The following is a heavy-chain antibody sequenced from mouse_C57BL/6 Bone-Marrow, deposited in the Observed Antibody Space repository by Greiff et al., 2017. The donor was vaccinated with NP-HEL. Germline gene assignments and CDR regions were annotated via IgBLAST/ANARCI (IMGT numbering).Heavy chain of an antibody. V-gene: IGHV1-5*01. Sequence: VQLQQSGTVLARPGASVKMSCKTSGYTFTSYWMHWVKQRPGQGLEWIGAIYPGNSDTSYNQKFKGKAKLTAVTSASTAYMELSSLTNEDSAVYYWTRYDYDVPYFDYWGQGTTLTVSS. J-gene: IGHJ2*01. CDR3: TRYDYDVPYFDY. D-gene: IGHD2-4*01. CDR1: GYTFTSYW. CDR2: IYPGNSDT.